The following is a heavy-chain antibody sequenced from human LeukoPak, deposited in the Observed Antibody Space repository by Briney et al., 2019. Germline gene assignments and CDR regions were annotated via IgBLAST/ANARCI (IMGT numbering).Heavy chain of an antibody. CDR1: GFTFSSYA. Sequence: GGSLRLSCAASGFTFSSYAMSWARQAPGKGLEWVSAISGSGGSTYYANSVKGRFTISRDNSKNTLYLQMNSLRAEDTAVYYCAKDFGIAVAGKDYWGQGTLVTVSS. J-gene: IGHJ4*02. CDR2: ISGSGGST. D-gene: IGHD6-19*01. CDR3: AKDFGIAVAGKDY. V-gene: IGHV3-23*01.